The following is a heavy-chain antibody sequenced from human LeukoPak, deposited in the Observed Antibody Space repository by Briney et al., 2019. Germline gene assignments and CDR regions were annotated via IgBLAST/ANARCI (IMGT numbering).Heavy chain of an antibody. J-gene: IGHJ4*02. CDR3: ARGGSGSYFPYYFDY. Sequence: SETLFLTCTVSGGXISSYYWSWIRQPAGKGLEWIGRIYTSGSTNYNPSLKSRVTMSVDTSENLFPLKLSSVTAADTAVYYCARGGSGSYFPYYFDYWGQGTLVTVSS. CDR1: GGXISSYY. CDR2: IYTSGST. D-gene: IGHD1-26*01. V-gene: IGHV4-4*07.